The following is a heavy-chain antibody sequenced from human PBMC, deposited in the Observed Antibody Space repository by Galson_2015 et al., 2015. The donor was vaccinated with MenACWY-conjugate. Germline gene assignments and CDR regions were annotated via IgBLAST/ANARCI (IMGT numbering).Heavy chain of an antibody. CDR2: VSSNGNKI. CDR1: GFTFTNYA. D-gene: IGHD5-18*01. J-gene: IGHJ4*02. Sequence: SLRLSCAASGFTFTNYAMHWVRQAPGKGLEWVSFVSSNGNKIYNADSVKGRFTISRDNSKDTLYLQMDGLRGEDTALYYCVREFPGSGYPDYWGQGTLVTVSS. CDR3: VREFPGSGYPDY. V-gene: IGHV3-30*04.